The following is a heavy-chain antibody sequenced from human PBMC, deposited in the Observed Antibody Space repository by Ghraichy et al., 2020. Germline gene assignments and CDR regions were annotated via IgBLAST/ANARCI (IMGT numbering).Heavy chain of an antibody. Sequence: SETLSLTCTVSGGSISSYYWSWIRQPAGKGLEWIGRIYTSGSTNYNPSLKSRVTMSVDTSKNQFSLKLSSVTAADTAVYYCARDFTAATGYYYGMDVWGQGTTVTVSS. V-gene: IGHV4-4*07. J-gene: IGHJ6*02. CDR1: GGSISSYY. CDR2: IYTSGST. D-gene: IGHD2-2*01. CDR3: ARDFTAATGYYYGMDV.